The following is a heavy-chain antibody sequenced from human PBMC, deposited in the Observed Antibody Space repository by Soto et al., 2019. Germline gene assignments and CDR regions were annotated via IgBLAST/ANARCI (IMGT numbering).Heavy chain of an antibody. CDR2: IYYSGST. CDR1: GCSISSSSYY. J-gene: IGHJ6*03. D-gene: IGHD4-17*01. CDR3: ARPSTVTTSDYYYMDV. Sequence: SETLSLTCTVSGCSISSSSYYWGWIRQPPGKGLEWIGSIYYSGSTYYNPSLKSRVTISVDTSKNQFSLKLSSVTAADTAVYYCARPSTVTTSDYYYMDVWGKGTTVTVSS. V-gene: IGHV4-39*01.